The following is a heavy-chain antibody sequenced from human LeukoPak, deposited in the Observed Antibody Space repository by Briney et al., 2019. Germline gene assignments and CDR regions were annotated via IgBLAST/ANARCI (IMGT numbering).Heavy chain of an antibody. J-gene: IGHJ5*02. CDR1: SGSFSGYY. V-gene: IGHV4-34*01. D-gene: IGHD6-13*01. CDR3: ARKGWTAAARGWFDP. CDR2: INHSGST. Sequence: SETLSLTCAVYSGSFSGYYWSWIRQPPGRGLEWIGEINHSGSTNYNPSLKSRVTISVDTSKNQFSLKLSSVTAADTAVYYCARKGWTAAARGWFDPWGQGTLVTVSS.